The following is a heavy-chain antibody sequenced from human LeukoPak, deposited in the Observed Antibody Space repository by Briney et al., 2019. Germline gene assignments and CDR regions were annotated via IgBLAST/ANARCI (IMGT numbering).Heavy chain of an antibody. J-gene: IGHJ6*03. Sequence: ASVKVSCKASGYTFTRYDINWVRQATGQGLEWMGWMNPNSGNTGYAQKFQGRVTMTRNTSISTAYMELSSLRSEDTAVYYCAKTSSAGGIYYYYMDVWGKGTTVTVSS. V-gene: IGHV1-8*01. CDR1: GYTFTRYD. D-gene: IGHD6-13*01. CDR3: AKTSSAGGIYYYYMDV. CDR2: MNPNSGNT.